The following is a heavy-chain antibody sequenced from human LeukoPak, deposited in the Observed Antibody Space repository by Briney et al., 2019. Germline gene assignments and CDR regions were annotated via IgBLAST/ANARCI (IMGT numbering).Heavy chain of an antibody. CDR1: GGTFSSYA. D-gene: IGHD3-16*01. CDR3: ARDVWGGGDY. J-gene: IGHJ4*02. CDR2: IIPIFGTA. Sequence: GASVEVSCKASGGTFSSYAISWVRQAPGQGLEWMGGIIPIFGTANYAQKFQGRVTITADESTSTAYMELSSLRSEDTAVYYCARDVWGGGDYWGQGTLVTVSS. V-gene: IGHV1-69*13.